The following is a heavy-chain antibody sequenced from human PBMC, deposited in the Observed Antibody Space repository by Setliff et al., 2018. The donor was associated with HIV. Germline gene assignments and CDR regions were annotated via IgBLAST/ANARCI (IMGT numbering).Heavy chain of an antibody. CDR3: ARGRRVSSNYYYYYYMDV. CDR2: ISYDGNNK. Sequence: SLRLSCAASGFTFSSYAMHWVRQAPGKGLEWVAIISYDGNNKYYADSVKGRFTISRDNSKKTLYLQMNSLGAEDTAVYYCARGRRVSSNYYYYYYMDVWGKGTTVTVSS. V-gene: IGHV3-30*07. D-gene: IGHD2-2*01. CDR1: GFTFSSYA. J-gene: IGHJ6*03.